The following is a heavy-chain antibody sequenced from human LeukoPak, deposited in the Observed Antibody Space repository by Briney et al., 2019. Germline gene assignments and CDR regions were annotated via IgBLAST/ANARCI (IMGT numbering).Heavy chain of an antibody. J-gene: IGHJ4*02. CDR2: IYYSGST. CDR1: GGSISSSSYY. D-gene: IGHD3-3*01. Sequence: SETLSLTCTVSGGSISSSSYYWSWIRQPPGKGLEWIGSIYYSGSTYYNPSLKSRVTISVDTSKNQFSLKLSSVTAADTAVYYCARSFNAYYDFWSGYYPLDYWGQGTLVTVSS. CDR3: ARSFNAYYDFWSGYYPLDY. V-gene: IGHV4-39*01.